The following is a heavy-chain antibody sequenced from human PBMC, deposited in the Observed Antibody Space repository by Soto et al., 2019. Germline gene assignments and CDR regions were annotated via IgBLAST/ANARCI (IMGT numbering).Heavy chain of an antibody. CDR1: GYTFTSYA. J-gene: IGHJ6*01. Sequence: ASVKVSCKASGYTFTSYAMHWVRQAPGQRLEWMGWINAGNGNTKYSQKFQGRVTITRDTSASTAYMELSSLRSEDTAVYYCARDGSGWSLSGGYYYGMDVWGQGTTVTVSS. V-gene: IGHV1-3*01. CDR2: INAGNGNT. D-gene: IGHD6-19*01. CDR3: ARDGSGWSLSGGYYYGMDV.